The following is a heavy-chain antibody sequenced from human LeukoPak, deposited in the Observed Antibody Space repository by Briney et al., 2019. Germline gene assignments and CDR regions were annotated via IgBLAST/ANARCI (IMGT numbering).Heavy chain of an antibody. CDR2: ISGSGGST. D-gene: IGHD5-12*01. Sequence: GGSLRLSCAASGFTFSSYAMSWVRQAPGKGLEWVSAISGSGGSTYYADSVKGRFTISRDNSKNTVYLQMNGLRPDDTAVYYCAKYSGYGYFDYWGQGTLVTVSS. V-gene: IGHV3-23*01. CDR1: GFTFSSYA. J-gene: IGHJ4*02. CDR3: AKYSGYGYFDY.